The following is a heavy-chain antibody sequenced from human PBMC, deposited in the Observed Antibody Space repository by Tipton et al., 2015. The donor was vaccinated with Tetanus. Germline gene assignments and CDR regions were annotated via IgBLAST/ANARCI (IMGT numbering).Heavy chain of an antibody. V-gene: IGHV4-59*02. CDR1: GGSVSSYF. J-gene: IGHJ4*02. CDR3: ARGARGYTYG. D-gene: IGHD5-18*01. Sequence: TLSLTCSLSGGSVSSYFWSWIRQPPGKGLQWIGYIYYSGTTNYNPSLKSRVTISVDTSKNQFSLNLTSVTAADTAVYYCARGARGYTYGWGQGTLVTVSS. CDR2: IYYSGTT.